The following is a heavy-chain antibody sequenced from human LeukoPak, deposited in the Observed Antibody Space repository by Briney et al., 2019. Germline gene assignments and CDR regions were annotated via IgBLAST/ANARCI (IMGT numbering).Heavy chain of an antibody. CDR2: INWNGGST. Sequence: GGSLRLSCAASGFTFDDYGMSWVRQAPGKGLEWVSGINWNGGSTGYADSVKGRFTISRDNSKNTLYLQMNSLRAEDTAVYYCAKHGLYSSGWLRYFDSWGQGTLVTVSS. CDR3: AKHGLYSSGWLRYFDS. J-gene: IGHJ4*02. CDR1: GFTFDDYG. D-gene: IGHD6-19*01. V-gene: IGHV3-20*04.